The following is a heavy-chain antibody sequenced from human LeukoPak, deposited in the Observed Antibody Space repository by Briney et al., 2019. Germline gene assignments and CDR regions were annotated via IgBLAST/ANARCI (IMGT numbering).Heavy chain of an antibody. Sequence: GGSLRLSCAASGFTFSDYYMSWIRQAPGKGLEWVSYISSSGSTIYYADSVKGRFTISRDNAKNSLYLQMNSLRAEDTAVYYCARRYGDYGDYPVWFDPWGQGTLVTVSS. CDR2: ISSSGSTI. CDR3: ARRYGDYGDYPVWFDP. V-gene: IGHV3-11*01. D-gene: IGHD4-17*01. J-gene: IGHJ5*02. CDR1: GFTFSDYY.